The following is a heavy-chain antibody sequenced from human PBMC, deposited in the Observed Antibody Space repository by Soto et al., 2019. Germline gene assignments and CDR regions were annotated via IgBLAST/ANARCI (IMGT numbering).Heavy chain of an antibody. D-gene: IGHD4-17*01. CDR2: ISGSGGST. Sequence: VQLLESGGGLVQPGGSLRLSCAASGFTFSSYAMSWVRQAPGKGLEWVSAISGSGGSTYYADSVKGRFTISRDNSKNTLYLQMNSLRADDTAVYYCPKRSPTVTTLSHPFDYWGQGALVTVSS. CDR3: PKRSPTVTTLSHPFDY. CDR1: GFTFSSYA. J-gene: IGHJ4*02. V-gene: IGHV3-23*01.